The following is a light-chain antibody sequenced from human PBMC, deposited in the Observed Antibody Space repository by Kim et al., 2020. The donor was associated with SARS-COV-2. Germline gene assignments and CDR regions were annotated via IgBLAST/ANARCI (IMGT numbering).Light chain of an antibody. CDR3: SSFAGRNTFGV. Sequence: QSVTITCTGTNSDIGGYKYVSWYQQHPGKAPRLVIFEVNKRPSGVPDRFSGSKSGNTASLTVSGLQAEDEADYYCSSFAGRNTFGVFGGGTQLTVL. V-gene: IGLV2-8*01. CDR1: NSDIGGYKY. CDR2: EVN. J-gene: IGLJ3*02.